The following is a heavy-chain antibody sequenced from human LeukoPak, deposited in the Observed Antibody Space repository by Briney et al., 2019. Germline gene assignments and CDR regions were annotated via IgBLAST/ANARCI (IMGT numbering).Heavy chain of an antibody. CDR3: ARDQAWIQLWFFDY. Sequence: GGSLRLSCAASGFPFSSYAMHWVRQAPGKGLEWVAVISYDGSNKYYADSVKGRFTISRDNSKSTLYLQMNSLRAEDTAVYYCARDQAWIQLWFFDYWGQGTLVTVSS. V-gene: IGHV3-30*04. CDR1: GFPFSSYA. CDR2: ISYDGSNK. D-gene: IGHD5-18*01. J-gene: IGHJ4*02.